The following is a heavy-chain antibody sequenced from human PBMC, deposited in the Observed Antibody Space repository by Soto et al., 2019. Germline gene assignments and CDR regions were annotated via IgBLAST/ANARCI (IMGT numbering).Heavy chain of an antibody. V-gene: IGHV6-1*01. D-gene: IGHD1-26*01. CDR2: TYYRSKWYN. Sequence: SQTLSLTCAISGDSVSSKSAAWNWIRQSPSRGLEWLGRTYYRSKWYNDYAVSVKSRIIINPDTSKNQFSLQMNSVTPEDTAVYYCARDLGSYYSFDYWGQGTLVTVSS. J-gene: IGHJ4*02. CDR1: GDSVSSKSAA. CDR3: ARDLGSYYSFDY.